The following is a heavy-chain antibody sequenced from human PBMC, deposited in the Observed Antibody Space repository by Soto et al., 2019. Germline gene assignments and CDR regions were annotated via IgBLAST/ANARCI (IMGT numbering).Heavy chain of an antibody. J-gene: IGHJ6*02. CDR1: GGTFSSYA. CDR2: IIPNFGTA. D-gene: IGHD2-2*01. Sequence: QVQLVQSGAEVKKPGSSVKVSCKASGGTFSSYAISWVRQAPGQGLEWMGGIIPNFGTANYAQKFQGRVTITADESTSTAYMELSSLRSEDTAVYYCARGAVVPAAMRGYYYYYGMDVWGQGTTVTVSS. V-gene: IGHV1-69*01. CDR3: ARGAVVPAAMRGYYYYYGMDV.